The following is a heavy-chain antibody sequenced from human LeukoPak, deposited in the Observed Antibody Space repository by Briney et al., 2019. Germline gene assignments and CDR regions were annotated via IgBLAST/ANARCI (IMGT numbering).Heavy chain of an antibody. CDR3: ARDVGMYYYDSSGYYDAFDI. CDR2: IHYTGST. J-gene: IGHJ3*02. V-gene: IGHV4-59*01. CDR1: GGSISSYY. D-gene: IGHD3-22*01. Sequence: SETLSLTCTVSGGSISSYYWSWIRQSPGKGLECIGYIHYTGSTNYNPSLKSRVTISVDTSKNQFSLKLSSVTAADTAVYYCARDVGMYYYDSSGYYDAFDIWGQGTMVTVSS.